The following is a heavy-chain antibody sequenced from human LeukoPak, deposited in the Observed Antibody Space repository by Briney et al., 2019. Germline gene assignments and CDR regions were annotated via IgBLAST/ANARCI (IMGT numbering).Heavy chain of an antibody. Sequence: ASVKVSCKVSGYTLTELSMHWVRQAPGKGLEWMGGFDPEDGETIYAQKFQGRVTMTEDTSTDTAYMELSSLRSEDTAVYYCATVGCSGGSCYGGAVGRAYYFDYWGQGTLVTVSP. CDR1: GYTLTELS. V-gene: IGHV1-24*01. D-gene: IGHD2-15*01. CDR3: ATVGCSGGSCYGGAVGRAYYFDY. J-gene: IGHJ4*02. CDR2: FDPEDGET.